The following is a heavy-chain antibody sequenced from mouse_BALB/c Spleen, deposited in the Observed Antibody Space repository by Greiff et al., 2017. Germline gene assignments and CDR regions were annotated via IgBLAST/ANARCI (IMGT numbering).Heavy chain of an antibody. V-gene: IGHV1-87*01. J-gene: IGHJ2*01. CDR3: ARAGTPRKNFDY. CDR2: IYPGDGDT. CDR1: GYTFTSYW. D-gene: IGHD4-1*01. Sequence: QVQLQQSGAELARPGASVKLSCKASGYTFTSYWMQWVKQRPGQGLEWIGAIYPGDGDTRYTQKFKGKATLTADKSSSTAYMQLSSLASEDSAVYYCARAGTPRKNFDYWGQGTTLTVSS.